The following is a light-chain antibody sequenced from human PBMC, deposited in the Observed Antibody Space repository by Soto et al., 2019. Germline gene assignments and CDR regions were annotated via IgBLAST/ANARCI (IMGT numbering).Light chain of an antibody. CDR3: SSHTSSSTVV. J-gene: IGLJ2*01. V-gene: IGLV2-14*01. CDR1: SSDVGAYNY. Sequence: HSALTQPASVSGSPGQSITISCTGASSDVGAYNYVSWYQQHPGKAPKLMIFDVSNRPSGVSNRFSASKSGNTASLTISGLQAEDEADYYCSSHTSSSTVVFGGGTKLTVL. CDR2: DVS.